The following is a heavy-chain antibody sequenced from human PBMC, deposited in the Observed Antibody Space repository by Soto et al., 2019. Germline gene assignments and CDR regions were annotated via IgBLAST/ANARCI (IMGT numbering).Heavy chain of an antibody. Sequence: QEQLVESGGGVVQPGGSLRLSCAASGMTFLSYGMHWVRQAPGKGLEWVARIWYDGGDVYYRESVKGRFTISRDNSKNTLYLQMKTLRAEYTAVYYCAGETDALTGTPPCMDVWGQGNAVLVSS. CDR2: IWYDGGDV. J-gene: IGHJ6*02. CDR3: AGETDALTGTPPCMDV. D-gene: IGHD3-9*01. CDR1: GMTFLSYG. V-gene: IGHV3-33*01.